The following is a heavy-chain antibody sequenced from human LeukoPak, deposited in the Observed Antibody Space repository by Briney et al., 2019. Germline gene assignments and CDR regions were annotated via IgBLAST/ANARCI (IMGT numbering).Heavy chain of an antibody. V-gene: IGHV4-61*05. CDR2: IYYSGST. CDR1: GGSISSSSYY. Sequence: SGTLSLTCTVSGGSISSSSYYWGWIRQPPGKGLEWIGYIYYSGSTNYNPSLKSRVTISVDTSKNQFSLKLSSVTAADTAVYYCARRSYCSGGSCRFDYWGQGTLVTVSS. D-gene: IGHD2-15*01. J-gene: IGHJ4*02. CDR3: ARRSYCSGGSCRFDY.